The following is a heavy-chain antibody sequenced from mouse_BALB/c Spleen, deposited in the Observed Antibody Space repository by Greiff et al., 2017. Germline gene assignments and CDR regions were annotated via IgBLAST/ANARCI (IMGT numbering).Heavy chain of an antibody. CDR2: IRNKANGYTT. CDR3: ARDFYYRNYAMDY. Sequence: EVKLVESGGGLVQPGGSLRLSCATSGFTFTDYYMSWVRQPPGKALEWLGFIRNKANGYTTEYSASVKGRFTISRDNSQSILYLQMNTLRAEDSATYYCARDFYYRNYAMDYWGQGTSVTVSS. J-gene: IGHJ4*01. V-gene: IGHV7-3*02. D-gene: IGHD2-14*01. CDR1: GFTFTDYY.